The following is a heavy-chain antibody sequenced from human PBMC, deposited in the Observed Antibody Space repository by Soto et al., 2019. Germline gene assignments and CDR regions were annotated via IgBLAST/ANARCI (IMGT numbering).Heavy chain of an antibody. CDR3: ARGRWYYDSSGPDFDY. D-gene: IGHD3-22*01. J-gene: IGHJ4*02. Sequence: GGSLRLSCAASGLTFSSYAMHWVRQAPGKGLEWVAVISYDGSNKYYADSVKGRFTISRDNSKNTLYLQMNSLRAEDTAVYYCARGRWYYDSSGPDFDYWGQGTLVTVSS. CDR1: GLTFSSYA. V-gene: IGHV3-30-3*01. CDR2: ISYDGSNK.